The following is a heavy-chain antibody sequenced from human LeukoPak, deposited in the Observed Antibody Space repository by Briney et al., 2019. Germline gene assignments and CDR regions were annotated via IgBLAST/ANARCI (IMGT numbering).Heavy chain of an antibody. CDR3: ARDASASWRHDFDY. CDR1: RYTFTGYY. D-gene: IGHD3-16*01. J-gene: IGHJ4*02. Sequence: ASVKVSCKASRYTFTGYYMHWVRQAPGQGLEWMGRIDPNSGDTNYAQKFQGRVTMTRDTSTSTAYMELSRLRSDDTAVYYCARDASASWRHDFDYWGQGTLVTVSS. CDR2: IDPNSGDT. V-gene: IGHV1-2*06.